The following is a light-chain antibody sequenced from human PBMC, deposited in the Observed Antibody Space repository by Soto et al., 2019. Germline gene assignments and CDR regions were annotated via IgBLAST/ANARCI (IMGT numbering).Light chain of an antibody. Sequence: EIVMTQSPDTLSVSPGERATLSCGASQSVSSNLAWYQQKPGQAPRLLIHGASTRAPGIPARFDGSGSGTEFTLTISSLQSEDSAVYYCQHSNDWPRTFGQGTKVEIK. CDR3: QHSNDWPRT. J-gene: IGKJ1*01. CDR1: QSVSSN. V-gene: IGKV3-15*01. CDR2: GAS.